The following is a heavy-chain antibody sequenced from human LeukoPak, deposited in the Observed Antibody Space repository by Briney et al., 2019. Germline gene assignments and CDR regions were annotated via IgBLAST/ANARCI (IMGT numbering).Heavy chain of an antibody. D-gene: IGHD3-10*01. CDR2: ISSSSSTI. J-gene: IGHJ5*02. CDR1: GFTFSSYS. V-gene: IGHV3-48*01. Sequence: GGSLRLSCAASGFTFSSYSMNWVRQAPGKGLEWVSYISSSSSTIYYADSVKGRFTIPRDNAKNSLYLQMNSLRAEDTAVYYCASGAGYYYGSGSHLGWFDPWGQGTLVTVSS. CDR3: ASGAGYYYGSGSHLGWFDP.